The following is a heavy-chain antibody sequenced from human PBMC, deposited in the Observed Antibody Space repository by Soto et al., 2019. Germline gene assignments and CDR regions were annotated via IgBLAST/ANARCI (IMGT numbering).Heavy chain of an antibody. CDR2: INPNSGGT. CDR1: GYTFTAYY. V-gene: IGHV1-2*02. J-gene: IGHJ5*02. Sequence: QVQLVQSGAEVKKPGASVKVSRKASGYTFTAYYMHWVRQAPGQGLEWMGWINPNSGGTYHAQNFQGRVTMTRDTSTTTAYMELASLRSDDTAVYYCARGGGRGYNELDPWGHGTLVIVSS. CDR3: ARGGGRGYNELDP. D-gene: IGHD5-12*01.